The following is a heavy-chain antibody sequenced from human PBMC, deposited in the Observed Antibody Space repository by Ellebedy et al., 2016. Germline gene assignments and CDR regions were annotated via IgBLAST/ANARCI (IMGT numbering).Heavy chain of an antibody. V-gene: IGHV3-23*01. CDR3: AKDRSGGSCPQGY. Sequence: GGSLRLSXAASGFTFSSYAMSWVRQAPGKGLEWVSAISGSGGSTYYADSVEGRFTISRDNSKNTLYLQMNSLRAEDTAVYYCAKDRSGGSCPQGYWGQGTLVTVSS. CDR1: GFTFSSYA. CDR2: ISGSGGST. D-gene: IGHD2-15*01. J-gene: IGHJ4*02.